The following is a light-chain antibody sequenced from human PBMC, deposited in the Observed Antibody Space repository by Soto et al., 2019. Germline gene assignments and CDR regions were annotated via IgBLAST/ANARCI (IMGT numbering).Light chain of an antibody. CDR3: QQYISYPYT. CDR1: QSISSW. V-gene: IGKV1-5*03. J-gene: IGKJ2*01. Sequence: DIQMTQSPSTLSASVGDRVTITCRASQSISSWLAWYQQKPGKAPKLLIYKASSLESGVPSRFSGSGSGTEYTLTISSLQPDDFATYYCQQYISYPYTFGQGTKLEIK. CDR2: KAS.